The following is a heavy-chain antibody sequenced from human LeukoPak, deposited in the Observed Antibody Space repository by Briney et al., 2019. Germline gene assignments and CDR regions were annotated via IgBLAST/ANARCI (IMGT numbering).Heavy chain of an antibody. Sequence: SETLSLTCAVYDGSFSGYYWSWIRQPPAKGLEWIGEINHSGSTYYNPSLNSRVTISVDTSKNQFSLQLNSVTAADTAVYYCARRRLFLAHAFDIWGQGTMVTVSS. CDR3: ARRRLFLAHAFDI. J-gene: IGHJ3*02. CDR1: DGSFSGYY. V-gene: IGHV4-34*01. CDR2: INHSGST. D-gene: IGHD2-21*02.